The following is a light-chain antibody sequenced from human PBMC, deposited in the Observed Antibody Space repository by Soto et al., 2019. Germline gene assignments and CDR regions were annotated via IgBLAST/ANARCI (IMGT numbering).Light chain of an antibody. V-gene: IGLV1-44*01. J-gene: IGLJ2*01. CDR2: SNN. CDR1: SSNIGGNT. CDR3: AAWDDSLNAVV. Sequence: QSVLTQPPSASGTPGQRVTISCSGSSSNIGGNTVNWYQQLPGTAPKLLIYSNNQRPSGVPDRFSGSKSGTSASLVISGLQSEDEADYYCAAWDDSLNAVVFGGGTKLTVL.